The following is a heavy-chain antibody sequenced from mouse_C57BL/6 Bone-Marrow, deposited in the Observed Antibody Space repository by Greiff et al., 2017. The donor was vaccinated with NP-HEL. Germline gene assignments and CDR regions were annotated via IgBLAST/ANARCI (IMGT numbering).Heavy chain of an antibody. J-gene: IGHJ2*01. D-gene: IGHD2-12*01. Sequence: QVQLQQPGAELVKPGASVKLSCKASSYTFTSYWMHWVKQRPGQGLEWIGMIHPNSGSTNYNEKFQSKATLTVDKSSSTAYMQLSSLTSEDSAVSYCANLRRRYFDYWGQGTTLTVSS. V-gene: IGHV1-64*01. CDR1: SYTFTSYW. CDR2: IHPNSGST. CDR3: ANLRRRYFDY.